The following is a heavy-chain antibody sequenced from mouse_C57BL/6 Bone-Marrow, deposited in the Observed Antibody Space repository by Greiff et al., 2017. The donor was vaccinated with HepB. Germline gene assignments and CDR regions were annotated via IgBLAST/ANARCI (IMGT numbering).Heavy chain of an antibody. Sequence: EVQLQQSGPELVKPGASVKISCKASGYTFTDYYMNWVKQSHGKSLEWIGDINPNNGGTSYNQKFKGKATLTVDKSSSTAYMELSSLTSEDSAVYCCARYRDGGFAYWGQGTLVTVSA. CDR3: ARYRDGGFAY. D-gene: IGHD3-3*01. V-gene: IGHV1-26*01. CDR2: INPNNGGT. CDR1: GYTFTDYY. J-gene: IGHJ3*01.